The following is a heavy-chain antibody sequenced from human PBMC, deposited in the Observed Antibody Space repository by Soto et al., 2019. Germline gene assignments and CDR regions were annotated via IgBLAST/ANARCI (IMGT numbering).Heavy chain of an antibody. D-gene: IGHD4-17*01. CDR1: GVTFSSYA. CDR3: ARDPQREAHYGEYDYGLDV. Sequence: PGGSLRLSCVASGVTFSSYAMAWVRQAPGKWLECVSAISGSRYTTYYADSVKGRFTVSRDNPKHTLYLEMNSLTVEDTAVYFCARDPQREAHYGEYDYGLDVWGQGATVTVSS. J-gene: IGHJ6*02. CDR2: ISGSRYTT. V-gene: IGHV3-23*01.